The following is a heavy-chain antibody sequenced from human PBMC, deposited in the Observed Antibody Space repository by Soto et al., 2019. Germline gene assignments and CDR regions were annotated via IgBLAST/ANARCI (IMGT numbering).Heavy chain of an antibody. CDR3: ARRGSGHTFDY. D-gene: IGHD3-10*01. J-gene: IGHJ4*02. V-gene: IGHV4-39*01. CDR1: GASVSRTGFH. CDR2: IYEGETT. Sequence: SETLSLTCAVSGASVSRTGFHWGWIRQPPGQGLEWIGSIYEGETTFYNSSLKSRVTISADTSKNQFSLRLTSVTAADTAVYYCARRGSGHTFDYWGQGTLVTVSS.